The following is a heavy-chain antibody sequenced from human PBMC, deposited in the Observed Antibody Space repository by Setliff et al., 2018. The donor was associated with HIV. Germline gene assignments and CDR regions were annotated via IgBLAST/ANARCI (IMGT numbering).Heavy chain of an antibody. CDR1: GYTFSNYV. V-gene: IGHV1-3*01. CDR2: INAGNGNT. Sequence: GASVKVSCKASGYTFSNYVIQWVRQAPGQRLEWMGWINAGNGNTKYSQEFQGRVTITTDTSADTAYMELSSLRFEDTAVYYCARDGGPGSGWGDYSYYYSMDVWGKGTTVTVSS. J-gene: IGHJ6*04. CDR3: ARDGGPGSGWGDYSYYYSMDV. D-gene: IGHD6-19*01.